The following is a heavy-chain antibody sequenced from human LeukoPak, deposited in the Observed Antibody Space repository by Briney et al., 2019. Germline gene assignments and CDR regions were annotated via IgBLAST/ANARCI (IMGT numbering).Heavy chain of an antibody. V-gene: IGHV3-23*01. CDR1: GFTFSSSA. D-gene: IGHD1-26*01. CDR2: FSSRSGGP. J-gene: IGHJ4*02. Sequence: PGGSLRLSCAASGFTFSSSAVSWVRQAPGKGLEWVSGFSSRSGGPYYADSVKGRFTISRDNSKNTLYLQMNTLRVEDTALYYCAKALSGRSGLFDYWGQGTLLTVSS. CDR3: AKALSGRSGLFDY.